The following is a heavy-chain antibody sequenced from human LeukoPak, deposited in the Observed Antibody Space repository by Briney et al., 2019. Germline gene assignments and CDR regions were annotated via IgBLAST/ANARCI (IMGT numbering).Heavy chain of an antibody. CDR1: GFTFSSYA. J-gene: IGHJ4*02. Sequence: PGGSLRLSCAASGFTFSSYAMSWVRQAPGKGLEWVSVISGSGGSTYYADSVKGRFTISRDNSKNTLYLQMNSLRAEDTAVYYCAKTWSGCSSTSCYAFDYWGQGTLVTVSS. CDR3: AKTWSGCSSTSCYAFDY. CDR2: ISGSGGST. V-gene: IGHV3-23*01. D-gene: IGHD2-2*01.